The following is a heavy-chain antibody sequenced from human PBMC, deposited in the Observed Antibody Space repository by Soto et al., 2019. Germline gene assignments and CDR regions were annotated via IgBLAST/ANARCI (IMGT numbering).Heavy chain of an antibody. CDR2: INSDGSST. D-gene: IGHD3-10*01. Sequence: VQLVESGGNLVQPGGSLRLSCAASGFTFSSYWMHWVRQAPGKGLVWVSRINSDGSSTSYVDSVKGRFTISRDNAKNTLYLQGNSLSVEDTAVYYWARRGQEGPGLAHWGQGTPVTVSS. CDR1: GFTFSSYW. V-gene: IGHV3-74*01. J-gene: IGHJ5*02. CDR3: ARRGQEGPGLAH.